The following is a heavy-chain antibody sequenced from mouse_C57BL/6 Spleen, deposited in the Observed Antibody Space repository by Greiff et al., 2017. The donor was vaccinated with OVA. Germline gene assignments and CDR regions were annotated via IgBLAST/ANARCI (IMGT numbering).Heavy chain of an antibody. CDR3: ARSDYRLYYFDY. D-gene: IGHD2-14*01. CDR2: IYPGSGST. V-gene: IGHV1-55*01. CDR1: GYTFTSYW. J-gene: IGHJ2*01. Sequence: VQLQQPGAELVKPGASVKMSCKASGYTFTSYWITWVKQRPGQGLEWIGDIYPGSGSTNYNEKFKSKATLTVDTSSSTAYMQLSSLTSEDSAVYYCARSDYRLYYFDYWGQGTTLTVSS.